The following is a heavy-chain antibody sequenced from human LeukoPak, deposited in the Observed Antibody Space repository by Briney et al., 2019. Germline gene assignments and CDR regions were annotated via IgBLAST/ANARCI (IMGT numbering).Heavy chain of an antibody. J-gene: IGHJ1*01. CDR1: GYTFTSYG. Sequence: ASVKVSCKASGYTFTSYGISWVRQAPGQGLEWMGWISGYNGNTNYAQKLQGRVTMTTDTSTSTAYMELSSLRSDDTAVHYCARDGYSAYGRTYCLHWGQGAPVTVS. CDR2: ISGYNGNT. CDR3: ARDGYSAYGRTYCLH. V-gene: IGHV1-18*01. D-gene: IGHD5-12*01.